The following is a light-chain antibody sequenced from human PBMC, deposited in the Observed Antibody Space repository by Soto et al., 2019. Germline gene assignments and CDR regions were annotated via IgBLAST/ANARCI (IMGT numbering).Light chain of an antibody. Sequence: QSVLTQPPSVSGAPGQRVTISCTGSSSNIGASYAVHWYQQLPGTAPKLLIYGNSNRPSGVPDRFSGSKSGTSASLAITGXQAEDEADYYCQSYDSSLSGSVFGGGTKLTVL. CDR2: GNS. V-gene: IGLV1-40*01. CDR3: QSYDSSLSGSV. CDR1: SSNIGASYA. J-gene: IGLJ3*02.